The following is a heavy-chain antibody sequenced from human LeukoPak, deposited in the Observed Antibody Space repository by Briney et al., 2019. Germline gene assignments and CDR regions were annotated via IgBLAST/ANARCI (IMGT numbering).Heavy chain of an antibody. V-gene: IGHV1-8*02. CDR3: ARGHRMTTVTTTRHFDY. Sequence: ASVKVSCKASGYTFTGYYMHWVRQATGQGLEWMGWMNPNSGNTGYAQKFQGRVTMTRNTSISTAYMELSSLRSEDTAVYYCARGHRMTTVTTTRHFDYWGQGTLVTVSS. D-gene: IGHD4-17*01. CDR2: MNPNSGNT. CDR1: GYTFTGYY. J-gene: IGHJ4*02.